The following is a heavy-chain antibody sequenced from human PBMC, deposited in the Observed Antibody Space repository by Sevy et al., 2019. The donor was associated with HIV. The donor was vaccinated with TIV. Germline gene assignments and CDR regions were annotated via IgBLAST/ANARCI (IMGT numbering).Heavy chain of an antibody. CDR2: ISSSSSYI. V-gene: IGHV3-21*01. Sequence: GGSLRLSCAASGFTFSSYSMNWVRQAPGKGVEWVSSISSSSSYIYYADSVKGRFTISRDNAKNSLYLQMNSLRAEDTAVYYCARVYYDILTGYYTPDYWGQGTLVTVSS. CDR3: ARVYYDILTGYYTPDY. D-gene: IGHD3-9*01. CDR1: GFTFSSYS. J-gene: IGHJ4*02.